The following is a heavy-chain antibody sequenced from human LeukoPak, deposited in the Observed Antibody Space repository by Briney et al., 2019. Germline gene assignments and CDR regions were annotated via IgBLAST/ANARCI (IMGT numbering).Heavy chain of an antibody. Sequence: GGSLRLSCTASGFTLGSHDMHWVRQIPGQGLEWVAAVSSGFHAFFADSVQGRFTVSREDARNSLYLQMNSLGAGDTAVYYCVREARGYQYTYFDYWGQGTLVTVSS. D-gene: IGHD5-18*01. V-gene: IGHV3-13*01. J-gene: IGHJ4*02. CDR1: GFTLGSHD. CDR3: VREARGYQYTYFDY. CDR2: VSSGFHA.